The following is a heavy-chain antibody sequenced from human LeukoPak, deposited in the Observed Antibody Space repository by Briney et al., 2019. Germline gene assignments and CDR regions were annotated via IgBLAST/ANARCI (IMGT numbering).Heavy chain of an antibody. CDR3: VRERLNYSDSG. V-gene: IGHV4-30-4*08. CDR1: GVSISSGGYY. D-gene: IGHD3-22*01. CDR2: TDYRGGA. Sequence: SQTRSLTCTVSGVSISSGGYYWNWIRQPPGKGLEWIGNTDYRGGATYSPSLKSRISISVDTSKNQVSLELNSVTVADTAVYYCVRERLNYSDSGWGQGTLVTVSS. J-gene: IGHJ4*02.